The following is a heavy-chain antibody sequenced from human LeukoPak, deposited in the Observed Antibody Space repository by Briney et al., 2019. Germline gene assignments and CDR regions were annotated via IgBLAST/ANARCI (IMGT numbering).Heavy chain of an antibody. CDR3: ADSKGVVSGGCGGGGGYYYGMDV. CDR1: GGTFSSYA. V-gene: IGHV1-69*06. CDR2: IIPIFGTA. Sequence: SVKDACKASGGTFSSYAISWVRQAPGQGLEWMGGIIPIFGTANYAQKFQGRVTITADKSTRTAYMELSSMRSEDAAVYYCADSKGVVSGGCGGGGGYYYGMDVWGKGTTVTVSS. J-gene: IGHJ6*04. D-gene: IGHD4-11*01.